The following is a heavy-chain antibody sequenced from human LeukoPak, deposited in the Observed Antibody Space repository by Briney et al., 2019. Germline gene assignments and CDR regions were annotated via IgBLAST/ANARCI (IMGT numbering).Heavy chain of an antibody. CDR1: GGSISNYY. CDR3: ARSSGLRWTLPGDY. D-gene: IGHD4-23*01. CDR2: IFYSGTT. Sequence: SETLSLTCTVSGGSISNYYWNWIRQPPGKGLEWIGYIFYSGTTNYNPSLNSRVSISVDTSKNQFSLKLSSVTAADTAVYYCARSSGLRWTLPGDYWGQGTLVTVSS. J-gene: IGHJ4*02. V-gene: IGHV4-59*01.